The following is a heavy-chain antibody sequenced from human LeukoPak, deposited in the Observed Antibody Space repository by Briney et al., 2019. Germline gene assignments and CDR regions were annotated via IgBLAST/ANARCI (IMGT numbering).Heavy chain of an antibody. CDR2: ISGSGDNK. CDR3: AKEAPGRGSYAFDM. J-gene: IGHJ3*02. Sequence: PGGSLRLSCAASGFAFSNYAINWVRQAPGKGLEWVSSISGSGDNKYYLDSVKGRFTISRDNSKNTLWLQMNSLRTEDAAVYYCAKEAPGRGSYAFDMWGQGTMVTVSS. V-gene: IGHV3-23*01. CDR1: GFAFSNYA. D-gene: IGHD1-26*01.